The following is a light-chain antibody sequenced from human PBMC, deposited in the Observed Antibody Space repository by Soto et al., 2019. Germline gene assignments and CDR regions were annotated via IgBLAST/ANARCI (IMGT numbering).Light chain of an antibody. V-gene: IGLV2-14*01. J-gene: IGLJ2*01. Sequence: QSALTQPASVSGSPGQSITISCTGTDSDVGGYNYVSWCQQHPGKAPKLIIYGVSNRPSGVSNRFSGSKSGNTASLTISGLQAEDEADYYCSSFTNNNTPHVVFGGGTKLTVL. CDR3: SSFTNNNTPHVV. CDR2: GVS. CDR1: DSDVGGYNY.